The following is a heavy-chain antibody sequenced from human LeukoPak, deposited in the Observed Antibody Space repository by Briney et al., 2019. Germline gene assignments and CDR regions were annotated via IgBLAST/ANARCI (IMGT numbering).Heavy chain of an antibody. Sequence: GGSLRLSCVVSGFTVGSNYVTWVRQAPGEGLEWVSVLYRNTVTQYAASVKGRFTISRDNSKNTVFLQMSSLRAEDTAVYSCARGDPIGLAHDYWGPFDIWGQGKVVTVSS. D-gene: IGHD3/OR15-3a*01. V-gene: IGHV3-53*01. CDR2: LYRNTVT. CDR1: GFTVGSNY. CDR3: ARGDPIGLAHDYWGPFDI. J-gene: IGHJ3*02.